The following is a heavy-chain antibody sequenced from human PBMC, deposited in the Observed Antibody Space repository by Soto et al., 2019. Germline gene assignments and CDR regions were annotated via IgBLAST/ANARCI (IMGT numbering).Heavy chain of an antibody. CDR3: ARRGVCSSTSCYTHNFDY. CDR1: GYTFTSYY. D-gene: IGHD2-2*02. Sequence: ASVKVSCKASGYTFTSYYMHWVRQAPGQGLEWMGIINPSGGSTSYAQKFQGRVTMTRDTSTSTVYMALSSLRSEDTAVYYCARRGVCSSTSCYTHNFDYWGQGTLVTVSS. J-gene: IGHJ4*02. V-gene: IGHV1-46*01. CDR2: INPSGGST.